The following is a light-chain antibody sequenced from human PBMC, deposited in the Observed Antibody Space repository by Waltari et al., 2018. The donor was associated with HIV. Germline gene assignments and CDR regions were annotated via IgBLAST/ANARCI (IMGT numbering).Light chain of an antibody. J-gene: IGLJ2*01. CDR3: SSYTSSDTVV. CDR1: SSDVGGYNY. CDR2: EVS. Sequence: QSALTQPASVSGSPGPSITTSCTRTSSDVGGYNYVSWYQRHSGKAPKLMLYEVSYRPSVVSNRFSGSKSCNTASLTISGLQAEDESNYYCSSYTSSDTVVFGGGTKLTVL. V-gene: IGLV2-14*01.